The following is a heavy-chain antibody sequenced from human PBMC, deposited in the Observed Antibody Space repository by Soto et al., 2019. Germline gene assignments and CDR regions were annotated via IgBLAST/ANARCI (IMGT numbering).Heavy chain of an antibody. V-gene: IGHV6-1*01. D-gene: IGHD2-2*01. CDR3: AGHCSSSRCSYSLDQYYGIDI. J-gene: IGHJ6*04. Sequence: SQTLSLTCAISGDSVSSNSAAWNWIRQSPSRGLEWLGRTYYRSKWYNDYAVSVKSRITINPDTSKNQFSLQLNSVTPEDTAVYYCAGHCSSSRCSYSLDQYYGIDICAKGTPVTVYS. CDR1: GDSVSSNSAA. CDR2: TYYRSKWYN.